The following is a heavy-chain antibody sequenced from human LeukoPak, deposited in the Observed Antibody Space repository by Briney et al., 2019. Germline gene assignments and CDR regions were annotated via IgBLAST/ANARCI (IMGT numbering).Heavy chain of an antibody. V-gene: IGHV1-69*13. CDR3: ARAGRYYYDSSGYYYGVDY. CDR2: IIPIFGTA. CDR1: GGTFSSYA. J-gene: IGHJ4*02. Sequence: ASVKVSCKASGGTFSSYAISWVRQAPGQGLEWMGGIIPIFGTANYAQKFQGRVTITADESTSTAYMELSSLRSEDTAVYYCARAGRYYYDSSGYYYGVDYWGQGTLVTVSS. D-gene: IGHD3-22*01.